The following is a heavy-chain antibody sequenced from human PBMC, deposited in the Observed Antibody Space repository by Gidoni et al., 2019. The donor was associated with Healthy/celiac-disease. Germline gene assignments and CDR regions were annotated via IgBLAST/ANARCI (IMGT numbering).Heavy chain of an antibody. J-gene: IGHJ6*02. Sequence: EVQLVESGGGLVQPGGFLRLSCAASGFTFSSYSMNWVRQAPGKGLEWVSYISSSSSTIYYADSVKGRFTISRDNAKNSLYLQMNSLRAEDTAVYYCARDQSIRRIAAAALEDYYYGMDVWGQGTTVTVSS. CDR2: ISSSSSTI. V-gene: IGHV3-48*04. D-gene: IGHD6-13*01. CDR3: ARDQSIRRIAAAALEDYYYGMDV. CDR1: GFTFSSYS.